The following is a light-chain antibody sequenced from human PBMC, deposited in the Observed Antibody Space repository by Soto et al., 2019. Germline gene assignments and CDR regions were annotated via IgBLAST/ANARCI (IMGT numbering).Light chain of an antibody. J-gene: IGLJ1*01. CDR2: DVT. CDR3: SSYTSSSTPYV. Sequence: QSALTQPASVSGSPGQSITISCTGTSSDVGGYNYVSWYQQHPVKAPKLMIYDVTNRPSGVSDRFSGSKSGNTASLTISGLQAEDEAHYYCSSYTSSSTPYVFRTGTQLTVL. CDR1: SSDVGGYNY. V-gene: IGLV2-14*01.